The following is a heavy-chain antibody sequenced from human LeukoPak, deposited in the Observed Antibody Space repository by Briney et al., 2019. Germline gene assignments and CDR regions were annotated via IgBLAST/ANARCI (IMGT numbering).Heavy chain of an antibody. CDR1: GGSISSGDYY. CDR3: ARNYGSGSYHLQLDY. J-gene: IGHJ4*02. Sequence: SETLSLTCTVSGGSISSGDYYWSWIRQPPGKGLEWIGYIYYSGSTYYNPSLKSRVTISVDTSKNQFSLKLSSVTAADTAVYYCARNYGSGSYHLQLDYWGQGTLVTVSS. CDR2: IYYSGST. V-gene: IGHV4-30-4*01. D-gene: IGHD3-10*01.